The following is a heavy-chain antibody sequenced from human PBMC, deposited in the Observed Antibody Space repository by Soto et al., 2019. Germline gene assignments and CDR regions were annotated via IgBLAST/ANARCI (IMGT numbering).Heavy chain of an antibody. CDR3: ARDHSSGWYRGYYYGMDV. D-gene: IGHD6-19*01. CDR1: GGSISSYY. J-gene: IGHJ6*02. V-gene: IGHV4-59*01. Sequence: SETLSLTCTVSGGSISSYYWSWIRQPPGKGLEWIGYIYYSRSTNYNPSLKSRVTISVDTSKNQFSLKLSSVTAADTAVYYCARDHSSGWYRGYYYGMDVWGQGTTVTVSS. CDR2: IYYSRST.